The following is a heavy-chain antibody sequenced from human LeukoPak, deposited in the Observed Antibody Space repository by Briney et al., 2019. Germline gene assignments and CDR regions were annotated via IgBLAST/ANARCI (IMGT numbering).Heavy chain of an antibody. D-gene: IGHD3-22*01. CDR3: ARDLSPHYYDSSGYSSSLDY. CDR1: GFTFSTYA. J-gene: IGHJ4*02. V-gene: IGHV3-30-3*01. Sequence: PGGSLRLSCTAFGFTFSTYAMHWVRQAPGKGLEWVALISYDGSNKHYAEFVKGRFTISRDNSKNTLYLQMNSLRPEDTAVYYCARDLSPHYYDSSGYSSSLDYWGQGTLVTVSS. CDR2: ISYDGSNK.